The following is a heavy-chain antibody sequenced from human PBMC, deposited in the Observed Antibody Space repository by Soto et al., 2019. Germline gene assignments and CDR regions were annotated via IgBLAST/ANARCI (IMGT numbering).Heavy chain of an antibody. V-gene: IGHV3-30*18. Sequence: PGGSLRLSCAASGFTFSSYGMHWVRQAPGKGLEWVAVISYDGSNKYYADSVKGRFTISRDNSKNTLYLQMNSLRAEDTAVYYCAKATRYSGYWSLTDWGQGTLVTVSS. D-gene: IGHD5-12*01. CDR2: ISYDGSNK. CDR3: AKATRYSGYWSLTD. CDR1: GFTFSSYG. J-gene: IGHJ4*02.